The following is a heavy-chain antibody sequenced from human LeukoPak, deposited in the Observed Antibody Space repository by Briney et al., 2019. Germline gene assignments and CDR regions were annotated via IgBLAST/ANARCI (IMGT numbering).Heavy chain of an antibody. V-gene: IGHV1-69*01. D-gene: IGHD5-24*01. J-gene: IGHJ4*02. CDR1: GGTFSSYA. Sequence: ASVKVSCKASGGTFSSYAISWVGQAPGQGLEWMGGIIPIFGTANYAHKFHGTVTITADESTRTAEIELSSLRSEDTAVYYCARDSQDGYNFDYFDYWGQGTLVTVSS. CDR3: ARDSQDGYNFDYFDY. CDR2: IIPIFGTA.